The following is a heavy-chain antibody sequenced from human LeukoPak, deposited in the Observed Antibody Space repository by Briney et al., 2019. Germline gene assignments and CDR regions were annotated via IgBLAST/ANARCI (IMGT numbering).Heavy chain of an antibody. D-gene: IGHD6-13*01. CDR1: GGSFSGYY. Sequence: SETLSLTCVVYGGSFSGYYWNWFRQSPGKGLEWIGEINHSGSTNYNPSLKSRVTISLDTSENQFSLKLSSVTAADTAVYYCARRVAAAGTHWFDPWGQGTLVTVSS. V-gene: IGHV4-34*01. J-gene: IGHJ5*02. CDR3: ARRVAAAGTHWFDP. CDR2: INHSGST.